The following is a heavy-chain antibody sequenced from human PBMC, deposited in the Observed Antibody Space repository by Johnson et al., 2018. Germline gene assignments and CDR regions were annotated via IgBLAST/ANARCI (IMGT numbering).Heavy chain of an antibody. Sequence: VQLVESGAEVKKPGASVKVSCKASGYTFTSYYMHWVRQAPGQGLEWMGIINPSGGSTSYAQKFQGRVTMTRDTSTSTVYMELSSLRSEDTAVYYCATPVCTLPPVGYYYYYGMDVWGQGTTVTVSS. V-gene: IGHV1-46*01. J-gene: IGHJ6*02. D-gene: IGHD2-8*01. CDR1: GYTFTSYY. CDR2: INPSGGST. CDR3: ATPVCTLPPVGYYYYYGMDV.